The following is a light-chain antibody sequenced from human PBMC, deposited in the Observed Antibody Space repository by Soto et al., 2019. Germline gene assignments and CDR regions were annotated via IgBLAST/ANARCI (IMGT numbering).Light chain of an antibody. V-gene: IGKV3D-20*02. J-gene: IGKJ1*01. CDR2: GAS. Sequence: EIVLTQSPDTLSVSPGEGVTISCRASQRVSSSYLAWYQQKPGQAPCLLIYGASSRATGIPDRFSGSGSGTDFTLTISSLEPEDFAVYYCQQRSNWPQTFGQGTKVEIK. CDR1: QRVSSSY. CDR3: QQRSNWPQT.